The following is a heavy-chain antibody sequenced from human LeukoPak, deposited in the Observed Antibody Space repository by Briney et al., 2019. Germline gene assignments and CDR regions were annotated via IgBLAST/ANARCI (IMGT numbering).Heavy chain of an antibody. J-gene: IGHJ4*02. CDR1: GGSISSGSYY. CDR3: ARDAHKFYDSSGYSPTVFDY. V-gene: IGHV4-61*02. D-gene: IGHD3-22*01. CDR2: IYTSGST. Sequence: RASETLSLTCTVSGGSISSGSYYWSWIRQPAGKGLEWIGRIYTSGSTNHNPSLKSRVTISVDTSKNQFSLKLSSVTAADTAVYYCARDAHKFYDSSGYSPTVFDYWGQGTLVTVSS.